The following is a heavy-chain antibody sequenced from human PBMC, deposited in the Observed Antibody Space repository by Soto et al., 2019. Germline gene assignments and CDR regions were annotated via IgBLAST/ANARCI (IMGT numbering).Heavy chain of an antibody. J-gene: IGHJ3*01. CDR1: GGSISSGDYY. V-gene: IGHV4-30-4*01. CDR3: VRGDPGACSSTSCSDAFDL. D-gene: IGHD2-2*01. CDR2: IYYSGST. Sequence: QVQLHESGPGLVKPSQTLSLTCTVSGGSISSGDYYWNWIRQPPGKGLEWIGSIYYSGSTCYSPSLMSRVALSVGTSKNQFSLTLTSVTAADTAVYYCVRGDPGACSSTSCSDAFDLWGRGTMVAVSS.